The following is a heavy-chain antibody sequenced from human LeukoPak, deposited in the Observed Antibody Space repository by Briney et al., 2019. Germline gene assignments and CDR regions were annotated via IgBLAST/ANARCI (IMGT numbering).Heavy chain of an antibody. V-gene: IGHV4-39*07. D-gene: IGHD5-24*01. J-gene: IGHJ4*02. CDR1: GGSISSSSYY. CDR2: IYYSGST. Sequence: NTSETLSLTCTVSGGSISSSSYYWGWIRQPPGKGLEWIGSIYYSGSTYYNPSLKSRVTISVDTSKNQFSLKLSSVTAADTAMYYCARATRGAMALHYWGQGTLVTVSS. CDR3: ARATRGAMALHY.